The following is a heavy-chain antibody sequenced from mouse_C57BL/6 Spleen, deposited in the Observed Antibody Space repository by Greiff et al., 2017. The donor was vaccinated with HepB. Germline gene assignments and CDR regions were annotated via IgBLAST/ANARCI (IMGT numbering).Heavy chain of an antibody. CDR2: IYPGDGDT. D-gene: IGHD1-1*01. J-gene: IGHJ2*01. V-gene: IGHV1-82*01. Sequence: QVQLKESGPELVKPGASVKISCKASGYAFSSSWMNWVKQRPGKGLEWIGRIYPGDGDTNYNGKFKGKATLTADKSSSTAYMQLSSLTSEDSAVYCCARDGSSPCDYWGQGTTLTVSS. CDR3: ARDGSSPCDY. CDR1: GYAFSSSW.